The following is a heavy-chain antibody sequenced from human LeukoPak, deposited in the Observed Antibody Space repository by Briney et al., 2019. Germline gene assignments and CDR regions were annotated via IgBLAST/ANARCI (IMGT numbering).Heavy chain of an antibody. CDR1: GFTFSSYS. Sequence: GGSLRLSCAASGFTFSSYSMNWVRQAPGKGLEWVSSISSSSSYIYYADSVKGRFTISRDNAKNSLYLQMNSLRAEDTAVYYCARVALGADQNDAFDIWGQGTMVTVSS. J-gene: IGHJ3*02. D-gene: IGHD3-3*02. V-gene: IGHV3-21*01. CDR3: ARVALGADQNDAFDI. CDR2: ISSSSSYI.